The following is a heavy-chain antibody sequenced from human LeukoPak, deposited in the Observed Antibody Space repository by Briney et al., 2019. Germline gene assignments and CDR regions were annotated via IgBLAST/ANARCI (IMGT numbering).Heavy chain of an antibody. CDR1: GGTFSSYA. J-gene: IGHJ1*01. Sequence: GASVKVSCKASGGTFSSYAISWVRQAPGQGLEWMGGIIPIFGTANYAQKFQGRVTITADESTSTAYMELSSLRSEDTAVYYCARAQRGYSGYDLDAEYFQHWGQGTLVTVSS. D-gene: IGHD5-12*01. CDR3: ARAQRGYSGYDLDAEYFQH. CDR2: IIPIFGTA. V-gene: IGHV1-69*13.